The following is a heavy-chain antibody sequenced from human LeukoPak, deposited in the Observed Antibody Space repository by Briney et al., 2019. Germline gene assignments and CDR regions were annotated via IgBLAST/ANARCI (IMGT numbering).Heavy chain of an antibody. CDR3: ARGTGTTTYYYYYYGMDV. V-gene: IGHV4-61*01. J-gene: IGHJ6*02. Sequence: SETLSLTCTVSGGSVSSGSYYWSWIRQPPGEGLEWIGYIYYSGSTNYNPPLKSRVAISVDTSKNQFSLKLSSVTAADTAVYYCARGTGTTTYYYYYYGMDVWGQGTTVTVSS. D-gene: IGHD1-1*01. CDR2: IYYSGST. CDR1: GGSVSSGSYY.